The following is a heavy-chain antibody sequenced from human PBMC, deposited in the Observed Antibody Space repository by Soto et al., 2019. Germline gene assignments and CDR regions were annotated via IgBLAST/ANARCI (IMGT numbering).Heavy chain of an antibody. D-gene: IGHD2-15*01. Sequence: SETLSLTCTVSGSSISSYYWSWIRQPPGKGLEWIGYIYYSGSTNYNPSLKSRVTISVDTSKNQFSLKLNSVTAADTAVYYCARDRSLDYWGQGILVTVS. CDR3: ARDRSLDY. CDR2: IYYSGST. J-gene: IGHJ4*02. CDR1: GSSISSYY. V-gene: IGHV4-59*01.